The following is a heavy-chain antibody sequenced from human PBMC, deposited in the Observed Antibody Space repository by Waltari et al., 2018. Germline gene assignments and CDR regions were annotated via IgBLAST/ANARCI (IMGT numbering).Heavy chain of an antibody. CDR1: GFKFGGFG. D-gene: IGHD2-21*01. Sequence: EVQLVESGGGVVRPGGSLRLSCAGSGFKFGGFGRTWVRQVPGKGLEWVAGINGDGGSAGYADSVNGRFTISRDNANNSLFLRMKSLRAEDTALYFCARVGIGLFYYYYLDVWGTGTTVTVSS. CDR2: INGDGGSA. CDR3: ARVGIGLFYYYYLDV. V-gene: IGHV3-20*04. J-gene: IGHJ6*03.